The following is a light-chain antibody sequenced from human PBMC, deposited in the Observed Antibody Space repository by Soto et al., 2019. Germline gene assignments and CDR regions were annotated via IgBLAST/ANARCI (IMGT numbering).Light chain of an antibody. J-gene: IGKJ4*01. V-gene: IGKV3-20*01. CDR1: QTVGSSY. CDR2: GAS. CDR3: QQYGSSPPLT. Sequence: EIVLTQAPGTLSLSPGERATLSCRASQTVGSSYLAWYQHKPGQAPRLLIYGASSRATGIPDRFSGSGSGTDFILTISRREPEDFAVYYCQQYGSSPPLTFGGGTKVEIK.